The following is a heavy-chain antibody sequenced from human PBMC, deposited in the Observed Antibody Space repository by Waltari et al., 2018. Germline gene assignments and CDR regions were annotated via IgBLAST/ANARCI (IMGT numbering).Heavy chain of an antibody. CDR2: IYYSGST. J-gene: IGHJ4*02. Sequence: QVQLQESGPGLVKPSQTLSLTCTVSGGSIRSGGYYWSWLRQHPGKGLEWIGYIYYSGSTYYNPSLKSRVTVSVDTSKNQFSLKLSSVTAADTAVYYCARASSSDPREVDYWGQGTLVTVSS. CDR3: ARASSSDPREVDY. D-gene: IGHD6-6*01. V-gene: IGHV4-31*03. CDR1: GGSIRSGGYY.